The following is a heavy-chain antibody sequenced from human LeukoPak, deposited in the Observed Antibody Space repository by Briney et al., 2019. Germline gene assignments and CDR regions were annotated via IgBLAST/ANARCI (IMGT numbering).Heavy chain of an antibody. V-gene: IGHV1-69*04. CDR2: IIPILGIA. D-gene: IGHD5-18*01. CDR3: ARAIEGYSYGYYY. J-gene: IGHJ4*02. CDR1: GGTFSSYA. Sequence: SVKVSCKASGGTFSSYAISWVRQAPGQGLEWMGRIIPILGIANYAQKFQGRVTITADKSTSTAYMELSGLRSEDTAVYYCARAIEGYSYGYYYWGQGTLVTVSS.